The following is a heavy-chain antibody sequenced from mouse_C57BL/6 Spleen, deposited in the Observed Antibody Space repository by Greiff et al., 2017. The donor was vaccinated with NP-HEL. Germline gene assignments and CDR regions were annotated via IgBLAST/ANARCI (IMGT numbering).Heavy chain of an antibody. CDR1: GYTFTDYY. CDR3: ASYYGRVDY. CDR2: IYPGSGNT. D-gene: IGHD1-1*01. V-gene: IGHV1-76*01. J-gene: IGHJ4*01. Sequence: QVQLQQSGAELVRPGASVKLSCKASGYTFTDYYINWVKQRPGQGLEWIARIYPGSGNTYYNEKFKGKATLTAEKSSSTAYMQLSSLTSEDSAVYFCASYYGRVDYWGQGTSVTVSS.